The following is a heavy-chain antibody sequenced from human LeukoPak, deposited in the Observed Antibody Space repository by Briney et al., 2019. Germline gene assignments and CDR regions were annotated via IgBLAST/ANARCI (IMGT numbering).Heavy chain of an antibody. V-gene: IGHV4-61*02. CDR1: GGSISSGSHY. CDR3: ARDSAYYDILTGYSFAFDI. J-gene: IGHJ3*02. Sequence: SQTLSLTCTVSGGSISSGSHYWSWIRQPAGKGLEWIGRIYTSGSTNYNPSLKSRVTISVDTSKNQFSLKLSSVTAADTAVYYCARDSAYYDILTGYSFAFDIWGQGTMVTVSS. D-gene: IGHD3-9*01. CDR2: IYTSGST.